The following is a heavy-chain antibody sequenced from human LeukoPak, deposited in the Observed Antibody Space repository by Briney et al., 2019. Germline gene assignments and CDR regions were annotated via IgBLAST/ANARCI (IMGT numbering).Heavy chain of an antibody. J-gene: IGHJ4*02. CDR3: ARVGLSFGEIDY. V-gene: IGHV4-30-4*07. D-gene: IGHD3-10*01. CDR1: GGSISSGGYS. Sequence: SETLSLTCAVSGGSISSGGYSWSWIRQPPGKGLEWIGYIYYSGSTYYNPSLKSRVTISVGTSKNQFSLKMSSVTAADTAVYYCARVGLSFGEIDYWGQGTLVTVSS. CDR2: IYYSGST.